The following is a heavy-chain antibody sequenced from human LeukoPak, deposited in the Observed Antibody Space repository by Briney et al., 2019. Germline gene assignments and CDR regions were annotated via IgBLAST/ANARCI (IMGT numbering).Heavy chain of an antibody. CDR2: IKEDGSDT. J-gene: IGHJ4*02. Sequence: PGGSLRLSCAASGFTFSNYWMSWVRQAPGKGLEWVANIKEDGSDTYYGDSVKGRFTISRDNAKNSVYLQMNSLRAEDTAVYSCARIPMVRGVIITNYWGQGTLVTVSS. D-gene: IGHD3-10*01. V-gene: IGHV3-7*01. CDR3: ARIPMVRGVIITNY. CDR1: GFTFSNYW.